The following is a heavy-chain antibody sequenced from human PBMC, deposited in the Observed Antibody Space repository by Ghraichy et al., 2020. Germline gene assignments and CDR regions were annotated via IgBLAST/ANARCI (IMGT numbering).Heavy chain of an antibody. CDR1: GFPFSRYW. Sequence: SCAASGFPFSRYWMHWVRQVPGKGLVWVSSINSEESRTTYADSVKGRFTISGDNAKNTLYLQMNSLRPEDTAVYYCVRDLEGSFDYWGQGTLVTVSS. CDR3: VRDLEGSFDY. D-gene: IGHD2-15*01. J-gene: IGHJ4*02. CDR2: INSEESRT. V-gene: IGHV3-74*01.